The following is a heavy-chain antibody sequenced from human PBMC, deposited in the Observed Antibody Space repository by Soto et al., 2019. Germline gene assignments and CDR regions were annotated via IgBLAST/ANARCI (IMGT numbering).Heavy chain of an antibody. CDR3: ARSGLVVSRGGVPLQDAFDI. D-gene: IGHD3-9*01. Sequence: GASVKVSCKASGGTFSSYAISWVRQAPGQGLEWMGGIIPIFGTANYAQKFQGRVTITADESTSTAYMELSSLRSEDTAVYYCARSGLVVSRGGVPLQDAFDIWGQGTMVTVSS. J-gene: IGHJ3*02. V-gene: IGHV1-69*13. CDR1: GGTFSSYA. CDR2: IIPIFGTA.